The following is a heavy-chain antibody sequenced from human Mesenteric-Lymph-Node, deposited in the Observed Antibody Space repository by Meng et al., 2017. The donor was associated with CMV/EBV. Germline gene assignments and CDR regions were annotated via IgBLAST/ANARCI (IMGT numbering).Heavy chain of an antibody. V-gene: IGHV5-51*01. CDR3: ARHRVGYCSSTSCPAVDY. CDR1: GYSFTSYW. Sequence: GESLKISCKGSGYSFTSYWIGWVRQMPGKGLEWMGIIYPGDSDTRYSPSFQGQVTISADKSISTAYLQWSSLKASDTAMYHCARHRVGYCSSTSCPAVDYWGQGTLVTVSS. J-gene: IGHJ4*02. CDR2: IYPGDSDT. D-gene: IGHD2-2*01.